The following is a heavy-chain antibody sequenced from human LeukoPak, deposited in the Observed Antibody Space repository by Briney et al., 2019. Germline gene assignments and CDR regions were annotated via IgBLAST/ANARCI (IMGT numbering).Heavy chain of an antibody. Sequence: SETLSLTCTVSGGSISSSSYYWGWIRQPPGKGLEWIGSIYYSGSTYYNPSLKSRVTISVDTSKNQFSLKLSSVTAADTAVYYCAMGIVVVPAAIFRFDPWGQGTLVTVSS. CDR1: GGSISSSSYY. CDR3: AMGIVVVPAAIFRFDP. J-gene: IGHJ5*02. D-gene: IGHD2-2*02. CDR2: IYYSGST. V-gene: IGHV4-39*01.